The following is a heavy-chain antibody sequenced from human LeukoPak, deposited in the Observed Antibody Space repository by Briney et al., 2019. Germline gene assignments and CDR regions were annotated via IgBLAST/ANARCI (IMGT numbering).Heavy chain of an antibody. Sequence: PGGSLRLSCAASGFTFSSYGMHWVRQAPGKGLEWVAVISYDRSNKYYADSVKGRFTISRDNSKNTLYLQMNSLRAEDTAVYYCAKDLDYDTIGAFDYWGQGTLVTVSS. CDR2: ISYDRSNK. V-gene: IGHV3-30*18. J-gene: IGHJ4*02. CDR1: GFTFSSYG. CDR3: AKDLDYDTIGAFDY. D-gene: IGHD3-22*01.